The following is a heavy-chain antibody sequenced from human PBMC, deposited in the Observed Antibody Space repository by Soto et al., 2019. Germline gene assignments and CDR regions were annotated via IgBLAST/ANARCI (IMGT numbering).Heavy chain of an antibody. V-gene: IGHV4-30-4*01. D-gene: IGHD3-3*01. CDR1: GGSISSGDYY. CDR2: IYYSGST. J-gene: IGHJ3*02. Sequence: SETLSLTCTVSGGSISSGDYYWSWIRQPPGKGLEWIGYIYYSGSTYYNPSLKSRVTISVDTSKNQFSLKLSSVTAADTAVYYCARAVELRFLEWFDAFDIWGQGTMVTVS. CDR3: ARAVELRFLEWFDAFDI.